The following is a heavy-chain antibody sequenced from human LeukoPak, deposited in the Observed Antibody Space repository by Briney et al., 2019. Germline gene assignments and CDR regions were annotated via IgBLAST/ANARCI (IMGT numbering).Heavy chain of an antibody. CDR2: FYLSGS. Sequence: SETLSLTCTVSGGSLRRSYWSWIRQPPGRGLEWIGHFYLSGSNYNPSLKSRVTMSLETSKNQFSLRRSPVKAAATAFYYCARGGPTGALDDNWFDPWGQGTLVTVSS. D-gene: IGHD4-11*01. J-gene: IGHJ5*02. V-gene: IGHV4-4*09. CDR1: GGSLRRSY. CDR3: ARGGPTGALDDNWFDP.